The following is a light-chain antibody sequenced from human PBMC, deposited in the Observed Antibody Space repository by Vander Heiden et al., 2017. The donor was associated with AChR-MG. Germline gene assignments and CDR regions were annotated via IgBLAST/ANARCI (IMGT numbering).Light chain of an antibody. V-gene: IGLV2-14*03. CDR1: SSDIGGYNY. Sequence: QSALTQPASVSGSPGQSITISCTGTSSDIGGYNYVTWYQQHPGKAPKLIIYDVIDRPSGVSNRVSGSKSGNTASLTSSGLQAEDEADYYCSSYTSTINRVFGGGTKLTVL. CDR3: SSYTSTINRV. CDR2: DVI. J-gene: IGLJ3*02.